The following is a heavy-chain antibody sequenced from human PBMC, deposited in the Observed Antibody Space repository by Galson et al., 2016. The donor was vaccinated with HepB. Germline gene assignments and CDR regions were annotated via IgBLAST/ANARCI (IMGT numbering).Heavy chain of an antibody. J-gene: IGHJ4*02. CDR1: GGSFSRSNW. Sequence: SETLSLTCAVSGGSFSRSNWWSWVRQPPGKGLEWIGKIYHSGSTNYNPSLKSRVTISVDKSKNQFSLKLSSVTAADTAVYFCARVGYYYGSGSYYILGAFDYWGQGTLVTVSS. CDR2: IYHSGST. CDR3: ARVGYYYGSGSYYILGAFDY. D-gene: IGHD3-10*01. V-gene: IGHV4-4*02.